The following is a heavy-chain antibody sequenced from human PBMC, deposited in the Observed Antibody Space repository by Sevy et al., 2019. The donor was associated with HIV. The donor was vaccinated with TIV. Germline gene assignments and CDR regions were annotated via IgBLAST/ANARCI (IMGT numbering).Heavy chain of an antibody. CDR3: VRVAAKQLDY. J-gene: IGHJ4*02. CDR1: GGSISSGGYY. CDR2: IYYSGST. Sequence: SETLSLTCTVSGGSISSGGYYWSWIRQHPGKGLEWIGYIYYSGSTYYNPSLKSRVTISVDTSKNQFSLKLSSVTAADTAVYYCVRVAAKQLDYWGQGTLVTVSS. D-gene: IGHD1-1*01. V-gene: IGHV4-31*03.